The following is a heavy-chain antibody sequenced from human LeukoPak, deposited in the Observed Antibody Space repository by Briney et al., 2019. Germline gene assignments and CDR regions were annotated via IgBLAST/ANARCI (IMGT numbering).Heavy chain of an antibody. CDR3: AREPGGGVAPIDY. Sequence: GGSLRLSCAASGFTFNTYWMHWVRQVPGKGLVWVSRINPDGSSTNYADSVKGRFTISRDNAKNTLDLQMNSLRADDTAVYYCAREPGGGVAPIDYWGQGTLVTVSS. CDR2: INPDGSST. V-gene: IGHV3-74*01. J-gene: IGHJ4*02. CDR1: GFTFNTYW. D-gene: IGHD3-16*01.